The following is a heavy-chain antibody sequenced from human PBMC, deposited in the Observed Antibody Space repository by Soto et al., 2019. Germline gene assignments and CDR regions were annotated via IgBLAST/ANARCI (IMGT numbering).Heavy chain of an antibody. CDR2: ISGNGGST. V-gene: IGHV3-23*01. J-gene: IGHJ4*02. CDR1: GFTFSSYA. D-gene: IGHD3-16*01. Sequence: EVQLLESGGGLVQPGGSLRLSCAASGFTFSSYAMSWVRQAPGKGLEWVSAISGNGGSTYYADSVKGRFTISRDNSKNTLYLHINSLRAEDTAVYYCAKVLRGGAMPGPDYWGQGTLVTVSS. CDR3: AKVLRGGAMPGPDY.